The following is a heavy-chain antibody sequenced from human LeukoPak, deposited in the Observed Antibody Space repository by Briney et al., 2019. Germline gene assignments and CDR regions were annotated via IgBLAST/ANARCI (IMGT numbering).Heavy chain of an antibody. CDR3: AKDRENYNGASFYYFDY. CDR1: GFTFSNYG. V-gene: IGHV3-30*18. CDR2: ISYDGSSK. Sequence: GGSLRLSCAASGFTFSNYGMHWVRQAPGKGLEWVAVISYDGSSKYYADSVKGRFTISRDNSKNTLYLQMNSLRAEDTAVYHCAKDRENYNGASFYYFDYWGQGTLVTVSS. D-gene: IGHD1-14*01. J-gene: IGHJ4*02.